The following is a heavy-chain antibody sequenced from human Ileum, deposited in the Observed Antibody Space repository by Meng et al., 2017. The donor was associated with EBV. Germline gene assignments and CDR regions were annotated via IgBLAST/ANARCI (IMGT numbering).Heavy chain of an antibody. CDR3: VRDGRSINLLDY. Sequence: QVQLVQSGSELKKPGASVKVSCKASGYSFNKFAINWVRQAPGQGLEWVGWINTKTGDPRYAQGFTGRFVLSLDTSVSTAYLQISSLKPEDTAVYYCVRDGRSINLLDYWGQGTLVTVSS. D-gene: IGHD2-15*01. J-gene: IGHJ4*02. V-gene: IGHV7-4-1*02. CDR1: GYSFNKFA. CDR2: INTKTGDP.